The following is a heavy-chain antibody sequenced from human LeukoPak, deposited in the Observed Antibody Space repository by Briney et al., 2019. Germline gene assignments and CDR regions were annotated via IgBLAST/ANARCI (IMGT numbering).Heavy chain of an antibody. D-gene: IGHD3-3*01. Sequence: SETLCLTCTVSNGSLSRHYWSWIRQPPGKTLEWIGYVYFTGTTNYNSALKNRLNILIDTSKNQFSLKLSSVTAADTAVYYCARGDQHDYGRGHDPSWFDPWGQGILVTVAS. CDR2: VYFTGTT. J-gene: IGHJ5*02. V-gene: IGHV4-59*11. CDR1: NGSLSRHY. CDR3: ARGDQHDYGRGHDPSWFDP.